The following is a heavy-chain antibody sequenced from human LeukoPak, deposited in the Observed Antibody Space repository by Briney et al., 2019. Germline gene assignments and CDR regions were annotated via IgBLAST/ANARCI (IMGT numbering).Heavy chain of an antibody. J-gene: IGHJ3*02. Sequence: GGSLRLSCAASGFTFSSYAMNWVRQAPGEGLEWVSYISSSGRTIYYADSVKGPFTISTHNAKNPLYLQMDSLRATHTAFYYCVRCGYSGYPDVFDIWGQGTMVTVCS. CDR2: ISSSGRTI. CDR3: VRCGYSGYPDVFDI. D-gene: IGHD5-12*01. CDR1: GFTFSSYA. V-gene: IGHV3-48*03.